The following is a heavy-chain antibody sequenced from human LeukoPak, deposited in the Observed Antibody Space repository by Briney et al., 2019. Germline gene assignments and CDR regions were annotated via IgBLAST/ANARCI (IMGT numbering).Heavy chain of an antibody. V-gene: IGHV4-4*09. Sequence: SETLSLTCTVSGGSISSYYWSWIRQPPGKGLEWIGYIYTSGSTNYNPSLKSQVTISVDTSKNQFSLKLSSVTAADTAVYYCARQGYCSSTSCYMGGAYNWFDPWGQGTLVTVSS. CDR2: IYTSGST. D-gene: IGHD2-2*02. CDR1: GGSISSYY. CDR3: ARQGYCSSTSCYMGGAYNWFDP. J-gene: IGHJ5*02.